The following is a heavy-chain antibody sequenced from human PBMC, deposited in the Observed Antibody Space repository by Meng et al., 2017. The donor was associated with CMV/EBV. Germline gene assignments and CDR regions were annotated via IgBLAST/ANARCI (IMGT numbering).Heavy chain of an antibody. D-gene: IGHD5-12*01. CDR1: GGTFSSYA. CDR3: ARGRAEYSGYDEFDY. CDR2: IIPIFGTA. J-gene: IGHJ4*02. Sequence: SGGTFSSYAISWVGQAPGQGLEWMGGIIPIFGTANYAQKFQGRVTITADKSTSTAYMELSSLRSEDTAVYYCARGRAEYSGYDEFDYWGQGTLVTVSS. V-gene: IGHV1-69*06.